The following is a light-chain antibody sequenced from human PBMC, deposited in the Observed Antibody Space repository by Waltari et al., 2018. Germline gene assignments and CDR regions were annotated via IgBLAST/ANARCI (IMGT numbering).Light chain of an antibody. Sequence: EIVLTQSPGTLSLSPGERATLSCRASQSVGSSFLAWYQHIPGQAPRLLVYGASSRATGIPDRFSGSGSGTAFTLTITRLEPEAFAVYYCQQYGSSPRTFGQGTKVEIK. CDR3: QQYGSSPRT. V-gene: IGKV3-20*01. J-gene: IGKJ1*01. CDR2: GAS. CDR1: QSVGSSF.